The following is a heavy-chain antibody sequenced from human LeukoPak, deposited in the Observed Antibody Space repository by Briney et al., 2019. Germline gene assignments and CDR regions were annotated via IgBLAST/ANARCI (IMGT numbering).Heavy chain of an antibody. Sequence: GGSLRLSCAASGFTFSDYYMSWIRQAPGKGLEWVSYISSSGRTIYYADSVKGRFTISRDNAKNSLYLQMDSLRAEDTALYYCAKDRRGTTLYFFDYWGQGTLVTVSS. CDR3: AKDRRGTTLYFFDY. V-gene: IGHV3-11*01. J-gene: IGHJ4*02. CDR1: GFTFSDYY. D-gene: IGHD1-1*01. CDR2: ISSSGRTI.